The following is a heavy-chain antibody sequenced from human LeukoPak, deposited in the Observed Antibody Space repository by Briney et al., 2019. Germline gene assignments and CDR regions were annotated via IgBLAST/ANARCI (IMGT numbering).Heavy chain of an antibody. CDR2: ISGNGGDT. V-gene: IGHV3-64*01. D-gene: IGHD3-3*01. CDR3: AREFHEYSFGTSDS. J-gene: IGHJ4*02. Sequence: PGGSLRLSCVASGFTFSSYTMHWVRQAPGKGLEYVSAISGNGGDTYYANSVKGRFTVSRDNSRNTLFLQMASLRPEDMAIYYCAREFHEYSFGTSDSWGQGTLVTVSS. CDR1: GFTFSSYT.